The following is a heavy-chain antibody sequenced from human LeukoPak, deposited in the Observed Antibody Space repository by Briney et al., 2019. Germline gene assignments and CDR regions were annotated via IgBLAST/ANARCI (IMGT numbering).Heavy chain of an antibody. CDR2: INPSSGGT. V-gene: IGHV1-2*02. D-gene: IGHD6-19*01. J-gene: IGHJ4*02. Sequence: ASVKVSCKASGYTFTGYYMHWVRQAPGQGLEWMGWINPSSGGTNYAQKFQGRVTMTRDTSISTAYMELSRLRSDDTAVYYCARSIAVDYFDYWGQGTLVTVSS. CDR1: GYTFTGYY. CDR3: ARSIAVDYFDY.